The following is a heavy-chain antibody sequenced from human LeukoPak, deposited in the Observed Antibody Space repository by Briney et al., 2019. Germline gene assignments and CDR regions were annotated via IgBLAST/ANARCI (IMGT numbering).Heavy chain of an antibody. J-gene: IGHJ5*02. CDR2: INPNSGGT. CDR3: ARGGIRLDCSSTSCYRRFDP. V-gene: IGHV1-2*02. D-gene: IGHD2-2*01. CDR1: GYTFTGYY. Sequence: ASVKVSCKASGYTFTGYYTHWVRQAPGQGLEWMGWINPNSGGTNYAQKFQGRVTMTRDTSISTAYMELSRLRSDDTAVYYCARGGIRLDCSSTSCYRRFDPWGQGTLVTVSS.